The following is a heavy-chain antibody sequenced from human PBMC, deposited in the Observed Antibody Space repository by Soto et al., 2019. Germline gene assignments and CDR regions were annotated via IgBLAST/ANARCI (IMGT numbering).Heavy chain of an antibody. CDR2: ISNGSRYT. CDR1: RFPFIDYY. V-gene: IGHV3-11*06. CDR3: ARGSSVRGMNA. J-gene: IGHJ6*02. D-gene: IGHD6-13*01. Sequence: PAGPRRRSFAAYRFPFIDYYRSWIRQAPGKGLEWVSYISNGSRYTDYADAVRGRFTISRDNAKNSVYLQMNSLRDDDTAVYYCARGSSVRGMNAWGQGTTGNV.